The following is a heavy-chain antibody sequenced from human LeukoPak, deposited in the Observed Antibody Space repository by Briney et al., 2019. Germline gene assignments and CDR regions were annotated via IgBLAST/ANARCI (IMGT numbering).Heavy chain of an antibody. J-gene: IGHJ5*02. Sequence: GSVKVSCKASGYTFTGYYLHWVRQAPGQGLEWMGWINPNTGGTNYAQNFQGRVTMTRDTSISTAYMELSRLRSDDTAVYYCARGGTTGTYNWFDPWGQGTLVTVSS. V-gene: IGHV1-2*02. CDR3: ARGGTTGTYNWFDP. D-gene: IGHD1-1*01. CDR2: INPNTGGT. CDR1: GYTFTGYY.